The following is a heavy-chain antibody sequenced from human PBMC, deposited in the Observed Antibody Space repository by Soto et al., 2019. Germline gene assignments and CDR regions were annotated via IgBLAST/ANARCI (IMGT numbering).Heavy chain of an antibody. D-gene: IGHD3-22*01. CDR1: GFTFDDYA. V-gene: IGHV3-9*01. J-gene: IGHJ4*02. CDR3: AKDNADSSGYYNPFDY. Sequence: GGSLRLSCAASGFTFDDYAMHWVRQAPGKGLEWVSGISWNSGSIGYADSVKGRFTISRDNAKNSLYLQMNSLRAEDTALYYCAKDNADSSGYYNPFDYWGQGTLVIVSP. CDR2: ISWNSGSI.